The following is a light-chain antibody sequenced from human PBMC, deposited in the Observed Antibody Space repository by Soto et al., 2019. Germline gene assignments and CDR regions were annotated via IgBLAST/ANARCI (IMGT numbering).Light chain of an antibody. CDR3: QQSYNTPRT. Sequence: DTQMTQSPSSLSASVGDRVTITCRASQSISTYLNWYQHKLGNAPQLLIYAASTLPTGVPSRVSGRGAGTDFTLTISGLQPEDGAIYYCQQSYNTPRTFGQGTKVDIK. CDR2: AAS. CDR1: QSISTY. J-gene: IGKJ1*01. V-gene: IGKV1-39*01.